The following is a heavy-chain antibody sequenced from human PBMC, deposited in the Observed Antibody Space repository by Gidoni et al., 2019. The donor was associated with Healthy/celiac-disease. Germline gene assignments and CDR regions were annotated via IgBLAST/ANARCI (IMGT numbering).Heavy chain of an antibody. J-gene: IGHJ4*02. D-gene: IGHD7-27*01. CDR1: GFTFDDYS. CDR2: ISWNSGSI. CDR3: AKGPGVDY. Sequence: EVQLVESGGGLVQPGRSLRLSCAASGFTFDDYSMHWVRQAPGKGLEWVSGISWNSGSIGYADSVKGRFTISRDNAKNSLYLQMNILRAEDTALYYCAKGPGVDYWGQGTLVTVSS. V-gene: IGHV3-9*01.